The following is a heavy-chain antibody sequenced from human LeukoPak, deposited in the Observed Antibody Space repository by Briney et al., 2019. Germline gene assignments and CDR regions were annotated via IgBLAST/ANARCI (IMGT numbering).Heavy chain of an antibody. V-gene: IGHV1-69*01. CDR1: GGTFSSYA. D-gene: IGHD4-11*01. CDR3: AREGSSTAHFDY. J-gene: IGHJ4*02. CDR2: IIPIFGTA. Sequence: SVKVSCKASGGTFSSYAISWVRQAPGQGLEWMGGIIPIFGTANYAQKFQGRVTITADESTSTAYMELSSLRSEDTAVYYCAREGSSTAHFDYWGQGTLVTVSS.